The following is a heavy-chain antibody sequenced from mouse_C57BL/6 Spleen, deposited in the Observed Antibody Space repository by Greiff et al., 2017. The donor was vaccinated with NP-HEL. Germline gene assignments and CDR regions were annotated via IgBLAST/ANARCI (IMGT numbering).Heavy chain of an antibody. D-gene: IGHD3-3*01. CDR1: GYAFSSYW. CDR2: IYPGDGDT. CDR3: ARSPSRDWYFDV. J-gene: IGHJ1*03. V-gene: IGHV1-80*01. Sequence: LQQSGASVKISCKASGYAFSSYWMNWVKQRPGKGLEWIGQIYPGDGDTNYNGKFKGKATLTADKSSSTAYMQLSSLTSEDSAVYFCARSPSRDWYFDVWGTGTTVTVSS.